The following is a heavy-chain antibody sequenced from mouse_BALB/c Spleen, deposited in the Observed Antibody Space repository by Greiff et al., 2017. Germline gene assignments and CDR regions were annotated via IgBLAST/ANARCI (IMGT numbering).Heavy chain of an antibody. J-gene: IGHJ2*01. D-gene: IGHD1-1*02. Sequence: EVMLVESGGGLVKPGGSLKLSCAASGFAFSSYDMSWVRQTPEKRLEWVAYISSGGGSTYYPDTVKGRFTISRDNAKNTLYLQMSSLKSEDTAMYYCARHEGGPFDYWGQGTTLTVSS. CDR3: ARHEGGPFDY. CDR2: ISSGGGST. CDR1: GFAFSSYD. V-gene: IGHV5-12-1*01.